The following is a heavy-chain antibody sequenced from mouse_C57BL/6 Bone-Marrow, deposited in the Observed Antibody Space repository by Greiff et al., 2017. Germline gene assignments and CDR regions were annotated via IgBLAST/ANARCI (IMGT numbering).Heavy chain of an antibody. D-gene: IGHD2-2*01. CDR1: GYTFTSYW. V-gene: IGHV1-53*01. J-gene: IGHJ2*01. CDR2: INPSNGGT. Sequence: QVHVKQSGTELVKPGASVKLSCKASGYTFTSYWMHWVKQRPGQGLEWIGNINPSNGGTNYNEKFKSKATLTVDKSSSTAYMQLSSLTSEDSAVYYCARSGLLWLRRRRYYFDYWGQGTTLTVSS. CDR3: ARSGLLWLRRRRYYFDY.